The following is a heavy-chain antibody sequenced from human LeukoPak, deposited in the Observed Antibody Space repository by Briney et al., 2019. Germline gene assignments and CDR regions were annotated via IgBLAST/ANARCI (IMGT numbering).Heavy chain of an antibody. Sequence: GGSLRLSCAASGFTFSSYAMHWVRQAPGKGLEWVAVISYDGSNKYYADSVKGRFTISRDNSKNTLYLQMNSLRAEDTAVYYCARAAREWLSTYYFDYWGQGTLVTVSS. CDR1: GFTFSSYA. CDR3: ARAAREWLSTYYFDY. V-gene: IGHV3-30-3*01. CDR2: ISYDGSNK. D-gene: IGHD3-3*01. J-gene: IGHJ4*02.